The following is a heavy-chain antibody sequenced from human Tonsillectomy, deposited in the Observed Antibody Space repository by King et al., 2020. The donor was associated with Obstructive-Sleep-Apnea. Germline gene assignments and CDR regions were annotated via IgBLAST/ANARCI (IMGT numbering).Heavy chain of an antibody. CDR1: GYTFTGYY. V-gene: IGHV1-2*04. J-gene: IGHJ3*02. D-gene: IGHD4-23*01. CDR3: ARGRATKETTVVKVRPDDAFDI. CDR2: INPNSGGT. Sequence: VQLVESGTEVKKPGASVKVSCKASGYTFTGYYIHWVRQAPGQGLEWMGWINPNSGGTNYAQKFQGWVTMTRDTSISTAYMELSRLRSDDTAVYYCARGRATKETTVVKVRPDDAFDIWGQGTMVTVSS.